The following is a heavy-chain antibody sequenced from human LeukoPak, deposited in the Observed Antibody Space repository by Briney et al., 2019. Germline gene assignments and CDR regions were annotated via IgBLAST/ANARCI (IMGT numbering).Heavy chain of an antibody. CDR1: THSVSTDYY. D-gene: IGHD4-17*01. Sequence: SETLSLTCTVSTHSVSTDYYWGWIRQPPGKGLEWVGNIYHDGSTYYTPSLKSRVTISVDTSKNQFSLKLSSVTAADTAVYYCARGGYGDYRLHYYYYGMDVWGQGTTVTVSS. J-gene: IGHJ6*02. CDR2: IYHDGST. V-gene: IGHV4-38-2*02. CDR3: ARGGYGDYRLHYYYYGMDV.